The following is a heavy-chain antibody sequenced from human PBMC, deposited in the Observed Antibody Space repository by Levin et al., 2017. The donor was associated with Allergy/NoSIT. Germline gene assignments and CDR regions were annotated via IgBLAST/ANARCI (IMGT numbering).Heavy chain of an antibody. CDR3: AKDQWIYDTVRDDSFDY. CDR2: ISGSGGST. CDR1: GFTFSSYA. D-gene: IGHD5-12*01. V-gene: IGHV3-23*01. Sequence: GGSLRLSCAASGFTFSSYAMSWVRQAPGKGLEWVSAISGSGGSTYYADSVKGRFTISRDNSKNTLYLQMNSLRAEDTAVYYCAKDQWIYDTVRDDSFDYWGQGTLVTVSS. J-gene: IGHJ4*02.